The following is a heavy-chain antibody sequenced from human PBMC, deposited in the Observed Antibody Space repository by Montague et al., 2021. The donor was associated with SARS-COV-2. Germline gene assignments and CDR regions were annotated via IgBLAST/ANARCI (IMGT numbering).Heavy chain of an antibody. J-gene: IGHJ4*02. D-gene: IGHD6-19*01. V-gene: IGHV4-61*02. CDR2: ISISGST. CDR3: ARDIAVAGLFDY. Sequence: TLSLTCTVSGGSISSDSYYWSWIRQPAGKGLGWIGRISISGSTNYNPSLKSRVTISVDTSKNQFSLKLSSVTAADTAVYYCARDIAVAGLFDYWGQGTLVTVSS. CDR1: GGSISSDSYY.